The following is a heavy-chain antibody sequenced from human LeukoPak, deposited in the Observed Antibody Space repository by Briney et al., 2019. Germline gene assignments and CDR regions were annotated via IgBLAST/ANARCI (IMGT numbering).Heavy chain of an antibody. Sequence: GASVKVSCKASGYTFTSYYMHWVRQAPGQGLEWMGRINPNSGGTNYAQKFQGRVTMTRDTSISTAYMELSRLRSDDTAVYYCARVSGYDRVFDYWGQGTLVTVSS. CDR1: GYTFTSYY. V-gene: IGHV1-2*06. J-gene: IGHJ4*02. CDR3: ARVSGYDRVFDY. CDR2: INPNSGGT. D-gene: IGHD5-12*01.